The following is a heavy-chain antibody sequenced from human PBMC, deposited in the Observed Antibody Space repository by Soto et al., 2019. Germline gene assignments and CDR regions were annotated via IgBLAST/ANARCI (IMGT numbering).Heavy chain of an antibody. Sequence: SETLSLTCTVSGGSISSSSYYWGWIRQPPGKGLEWIGSIYYSGSTYYNPSLKSRVTISVDTSKNQFSLKLSSVTAADTAVYYCARLRAYCSSTSCYDYYYYYYMDVWGKGTTVTVSS. V-gene: IGHV4-39*01. CDR2: IYYSGST. D-gene: IGHD2-2*01. CDR3: ARLRAYCSSTSCYDYYYYYYMDV. J-gene: IGHJ6*03. CDR1: GGSISSSSYY.